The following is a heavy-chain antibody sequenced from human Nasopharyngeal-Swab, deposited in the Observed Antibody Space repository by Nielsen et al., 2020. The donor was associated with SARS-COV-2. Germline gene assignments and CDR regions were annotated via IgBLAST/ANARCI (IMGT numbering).Heavy chain of an antibody. D-gene: IGHD2-21*01. CDR3: AKAPYLRGLDV. Sequence: GGSLRLSCAASGFTFSSYAMSWVRQAPGKGLEWVSIISGSGDTTYYADSVNDRVTISGDNSKNTLYLQMNSLRVEDTAVYYCAKAPYLRGLDVWGQGTTVTVSS. V-gene: IGHV3-23*01. CDR1: GFTFSSYA. CDR2: ISGSGDTT. J-gene: IGHJ6*02.